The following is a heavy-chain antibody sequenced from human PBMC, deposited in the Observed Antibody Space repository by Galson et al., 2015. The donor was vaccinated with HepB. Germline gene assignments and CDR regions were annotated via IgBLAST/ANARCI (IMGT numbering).Heavy chain of an antibody. D-gene: IGHD3-9*01. V-gene: IGHV1-3*01. CDR2: VNGGNGNT. Sequence: SVKVSCKASGSAFPSYAIHWVRQAPGQGLEWMGWVNGGNGNTYYSQTFQGRVTMTRDTSATTAYMEVSSLRSEDTAVYYCATRYYHVLTGYEDYFHYWGQGTLVTVSS. CDR3: ATRYYHVLTGYEDYFHY. CDR1: GSAFPSYA. J-gene: IGHJ1*01.